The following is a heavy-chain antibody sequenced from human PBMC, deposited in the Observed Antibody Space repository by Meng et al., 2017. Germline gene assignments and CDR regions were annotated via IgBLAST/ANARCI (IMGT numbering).Heavy chain of an antibody. CDR3: ARDDYSNYLPFDY. J-gene: IGHJ4*02. CDR2: INAGNGNT. CDR1: GYTFTSYA. D-gene: IGHD4-11*01. V-gene: IGHV1-3*01. Sequence: VQLGQSGAEVKKPGASVKVSCKASGYTFTSYAMHWVRQAPGQRLDWMGWINAGNGNTKYSQKFQGRVTITADESTSTAYMELSSLRSEDTAVYYCARDDYSNYLPFDYWGQGTLVTVSS.